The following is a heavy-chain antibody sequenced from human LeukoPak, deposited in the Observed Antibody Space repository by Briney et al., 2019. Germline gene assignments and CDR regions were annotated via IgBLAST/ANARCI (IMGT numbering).Heavy chain of an antibody. CDR2: ISADNGNT. V-gene: IGHV1-18*04. Sequence: ASVKVSCKASGFNFKNYGFSWVRQAPGQGLQWMGWISADNGNTKYAQNLQGRVIMTTDRSTGTAYVELTSLRSDDTAVYYCARDRRGYSAYDGEGFDYWGQGTLVTVSS. J-gene: IGHJ4*02. CDR1: GFNFKNYG. CDR3: ARDRRGYSAYDGEGFDY. D-gene: IGHD5-12*01.